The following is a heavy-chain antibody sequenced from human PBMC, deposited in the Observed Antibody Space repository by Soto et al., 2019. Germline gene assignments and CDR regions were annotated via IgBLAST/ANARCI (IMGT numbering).Heavy chain of an antibody. CDR2: IIPIFGTA. J-gene: IGHJ6*02. V-gene: IGHV1-69*01. D-gene: IGHD2-21*01. Sequence: QVQLVQSGAEVKKPGSSVKVSCKASGGTFSSYAISWVRQAPGQGLEWMGGIIPIFGTANYAQKFQGRVTITADESTSTAYMERSSLRSEDKAGYYCARSNIVVVSPYYYGMDVWGQGTTVTVSS. CDR1: GGTFSSYA. CDR3: ARSNIVVVSPYYYGMDV.